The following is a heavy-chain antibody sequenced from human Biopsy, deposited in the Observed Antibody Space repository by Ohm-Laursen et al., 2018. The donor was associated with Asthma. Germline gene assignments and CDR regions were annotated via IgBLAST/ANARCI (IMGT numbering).Heavy chain of an antibody. J-gene: IGHJ4*02. CDR2: INTNTGNP. Sequence: EASVKVSCNASGYTATRYAINWVRQAPGQGLEWMGWINTNTGNPTYAQGFTGRFVFSLDTSANTAHLQINSLKAEDTAVYYCARMISYYHEMRAPFFDYWGQGTLVTVSS. D-gene: IGHD3-22*01. CDR1: GYTATRYA. CDR3: ARMISYYHEMRAPFFDY. V-gene: IGHV7-4-1*02.